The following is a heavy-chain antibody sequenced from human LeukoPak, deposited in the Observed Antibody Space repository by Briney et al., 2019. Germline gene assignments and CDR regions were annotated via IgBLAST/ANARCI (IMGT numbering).Heavy chain of an antibody. V-gene: IGHV3-30*01. D-gene: IGHD3-22*01. J-gene: IGHJ4*02. CDR1: GFTFSSYA. Sequence: PGGSLRLSCAASGFTFSSYAMHWVRQAPGKGLEWVAVISYDGSNKYYADSVKGRFTISRDNSKNTLYLQMNSLRAEDTAVYYCASLYDSSGYYPPFDYWGQGTLVTVSS. CDR3: ASLYDSSGYYPPFDY. CDR2: ISYDGSNK.